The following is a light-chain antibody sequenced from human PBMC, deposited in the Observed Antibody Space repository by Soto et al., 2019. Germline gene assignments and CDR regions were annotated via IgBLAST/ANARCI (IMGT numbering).Light chain of an antibody. CDR1: QSVNRF. J-gene: IGKJ1*01. CDR2: GAS. Sequence: EIVLTQSLGTLSLSPGERATLSCRASQSVNRFLAWFQQKPGQAPRLLIYGASNRATGIPDRFSGSGSETDFTLTITRLEPEDSAVYYCHHYVGSSWAFGQGTKVEIK. CDR3: HHYVGSSWA. V-gene: IGKV3-20*01.